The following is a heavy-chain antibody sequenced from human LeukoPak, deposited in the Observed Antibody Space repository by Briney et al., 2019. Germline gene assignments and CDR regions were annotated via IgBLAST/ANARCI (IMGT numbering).Heavy chain of an antibody. J-gene: IGHJ4*02. CDR2: IYPGDSDT. D-gene: IGHD5-18*01. CDR1: GYTFTKYW. V-gene: IGHV5-51*07. Sequence: PGASLKISCKGSGYTFTKYWIGWVHQMSGKGLEWMGIIYPGDSDTRDSPSFQGQVTMSVDKSISTAYLQWRSLKASDTAMYYCARGSVDTAMTFDYWGQGTLVTVSS. CDR3: ARGSVDTAMTFDY.